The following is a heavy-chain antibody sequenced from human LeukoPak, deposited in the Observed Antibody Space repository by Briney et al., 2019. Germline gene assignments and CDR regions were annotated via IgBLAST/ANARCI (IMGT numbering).Heavy chain of an antibody. CDR1: GFTFSSYE. CDR2: ISSSGSAI. Sequence: GGSLRLSCAASGFTFSSYEMNWVRQAPGKGLERVSYISSSGSAIYYADSVKGRFTISRDNAKNSLYLQMNSLRAEDTAVCYCARDLKVPGVYFDLWGRGTLVTVSS. J-gene: IGHJ2*01. V-gene: IGHV3-48*03. CDR3: ARDLKVPGVYFDL. D-gene: IGHD1-1*01.